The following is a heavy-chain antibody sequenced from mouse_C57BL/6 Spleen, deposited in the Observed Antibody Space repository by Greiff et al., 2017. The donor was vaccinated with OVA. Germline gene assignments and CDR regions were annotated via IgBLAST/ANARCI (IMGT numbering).Heavy chain of an antibody. CDR3: ARDTYGSSFFDY. J-gene: IGHJ2*01. D-gene: IGHD1-1*01. Sequence: EVKLEESGPGLVKPSQSLSLTCSVTGYSITSGYYWNWIRQFPGNKLEWMGYISYDGSNNYNPSLKNRISITRDTSKNQFFLKLNSVTTEDTATYYCARDTYGSSFFDYWGKGTTLTVSS. V-gene: IGHV3-6*01. CDR2: ISYDGSN. CDR1: GYSITSGYY.